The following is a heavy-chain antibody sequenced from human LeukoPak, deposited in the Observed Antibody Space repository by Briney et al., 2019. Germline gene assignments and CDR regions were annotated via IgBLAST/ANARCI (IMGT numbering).Heavy chain of an antibody. V-gene: IGHV1-69*01. Sequence: SVKVSCKASGGTFSSYAISWVRQAPGQGLEWMGGIIPIFGTANYAQKFQGRVTITADESTSTAYMELSSLRSEDTAVYYCARKPLTYCSGGSCPRNYFDYWGQGTLVTVSS. D-gene: IGHD2-15*01. CDR1: GGTFSSYA. J-gene: IGHJ4*02. CDR3: ARKPLTYCSGGSCPRNYFDY. CDR2: IIPIFGTA.